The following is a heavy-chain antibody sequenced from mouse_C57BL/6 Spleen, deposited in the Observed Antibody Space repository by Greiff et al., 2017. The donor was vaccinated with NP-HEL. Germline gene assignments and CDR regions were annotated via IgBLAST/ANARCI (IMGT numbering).Heavy chain of an antibody. D-gene: IGHD2-3*01. V-gene: IGHV1-55*01. CDR1: GYTFTSYW. CDR3: ARVGYYPSGFAY. Sequence: QVQLQQPGAELVKPGASVKMSCKASGYTFTSYWITWVKQRPGQGLEWIGDIYPGSGSTNYNEKFKSKATLTVDTSSSTAYMQLSSLTSEDSAVYYCARVGYYPSGFAYWGQGTLVTVSA. CDR2: IYPGSGST. J-gene: IGHJ3*01.